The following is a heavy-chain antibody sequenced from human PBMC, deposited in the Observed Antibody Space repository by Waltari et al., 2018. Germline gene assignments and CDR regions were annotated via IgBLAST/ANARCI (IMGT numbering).Heavy chain of an antibody. V-gene: IGHV3-21*02. D-gene: IGHD7-27*01. CDR2: VSSDGAYM. CDR3: ATGGWGFYLGY. J-gene: IGHJ4*02. Sequence: EVQLMESGGGLVRPGGSLRLSCAASGLSFSTYNMNWVRQAPGKGLVWCSSVSSDGAYMHYADSVKGRFTISRDNAKNSLYLQLNSLRAEDTAMYYCATGGWGFYLGYWGQGTLVTVSS. CDR1: GLSFSTYN.